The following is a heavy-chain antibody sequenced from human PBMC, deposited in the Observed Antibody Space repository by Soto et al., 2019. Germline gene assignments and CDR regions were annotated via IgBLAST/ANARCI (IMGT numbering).Heavy chain of an antibody. J-gene: IGHJ2*01. CDR1: GGSVSSGSYY. CDR3: ARARGITIFGVVINYWYFDL. Sequence: QVQLQESGPGLVKPSETLSLTCTVSGGSVSSGSYYWSWIRQPPGKGLEWIGYIYYSGSTNYNPSLKSRVTISVDTSKNQFSLKLSSVTAADTAVYYCARARGITIFGVVINYWYFDLWGRGTLVTVSS. CDR2: IYYSGST. D-gene: IGHD3-3*01. V-gene: IGHV4-61*01.